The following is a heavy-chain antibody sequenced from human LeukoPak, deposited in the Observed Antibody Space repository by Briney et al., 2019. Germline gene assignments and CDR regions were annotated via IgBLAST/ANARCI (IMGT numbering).Heavy chain of an antibody. D-gene: IGHD2-2*01. V-gene: IGHV1-69*06. J-gene: IGHJ6*04. Sequence: SVKVSCKASGDTFSTYAFNWVRQAPGQGLEWTGGIVPISDTTNYAQTLQGRVTITADKSTNTVYMERSSLTSEDTGVYYCARGASVRVVPMSYYYAMDVWGEGTTVIVSS. CDR1: GDTFSTYA. CDR2: IVPISDTT. CDR3: ARGASVRVVPMSYYYAMDV.